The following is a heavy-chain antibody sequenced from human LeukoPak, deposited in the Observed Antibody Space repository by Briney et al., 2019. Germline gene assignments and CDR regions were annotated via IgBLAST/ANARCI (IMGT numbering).Heavy chain of an antibody. CDR3: ARDYPHFFDN. Sequence: SVTLSLTCTVSGGSIANYYWSWIRQTPGKGLEWIEFSYYTGPTNYNPSLKSRVTISIDTSKSQFSLRLTSVTPAHTAIYYCARDYPHFFDNWGQGALVTVSS. CDR1: GGSIANYY. V-gene: IGHV4-59*01. J-gene: IGHJ4*02. D-gene: IGHD3-16*02. CDR2: SYYTGPT.